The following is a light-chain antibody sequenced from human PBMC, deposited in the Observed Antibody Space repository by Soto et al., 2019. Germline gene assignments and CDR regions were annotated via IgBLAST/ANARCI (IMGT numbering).Light chain of an antibody. CDR1: SSDVGGYNY. CDR3: SSYAGSNNRV. J-gene: IGLJ3*02. CDR2: EVS. Sequence: QSVLTQPPSASGSPGQSVTISCTGNSSDVGGYNYVSWYQQHPGKAPKLMIYEVSKRPSGVPDRFSGSKSGNTASLTVSGLEGGDGADYNCSSYAGSNNRVVGAGTNLTVL. V-gene: IGLV2-8*01.